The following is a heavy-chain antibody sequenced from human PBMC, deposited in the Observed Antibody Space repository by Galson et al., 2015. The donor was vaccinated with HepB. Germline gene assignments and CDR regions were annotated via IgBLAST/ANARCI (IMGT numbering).Heavy chain of an antibody. Sequence: SVKVSCKASGGTFSSYTISWVRQAPGQGLEWMGRIIPILGIANYAQKFQGRVTITADESTSTAYMELSSLRSEDTAVYYCASGVEGLMTTVVTEYWGQGTLVTVSS. D-gene: IGHD4-23*01. CDR1: GGTFSSYT. CDR3: ASGVEGLMTTVVTEY. V-gene: IGHV1-69*02. J-gene: IGHJ4*02. CDR2: IIPILGIA.